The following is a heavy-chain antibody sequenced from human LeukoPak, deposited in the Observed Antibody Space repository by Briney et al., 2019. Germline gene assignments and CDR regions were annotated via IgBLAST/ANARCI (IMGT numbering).Heavy chain of an antibody. CDR2: LNTDGSST. V-gene: IGHV3-74*01. CDR3: ARGLYGPGY. CDR1: GFTFSNYW. Sequence: GGSLRLSCAASGFTFSNYWMHWVRQAPGGGLMWVSRLNTDGSSTYYADSVKGRFTISRDNAKNTLYLQMNSPRAEDTAVYYCARGLYGPGYGGQGTLVTVSS. J-gene: IGHJ4*02. D-gene: IGHD3-10*01.